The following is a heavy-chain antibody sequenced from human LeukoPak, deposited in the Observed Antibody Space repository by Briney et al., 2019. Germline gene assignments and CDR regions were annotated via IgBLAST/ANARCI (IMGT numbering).Heavy chain of an antibody. Sequence: GGSLRLSCAASGFTFSSYVMNWVRQAPGKGLEWVSSISSSSSYIYYADSVKGRFTISRDNAKNSLYLQMNSLRAEDTAVYYCARKSSGYYPDWGPGTLVTVSS. CDR2: ISSSSSYI. V-gene: IGHV3-21*01. CDR3: ARKSSGYYPD. D-gene: IGHD3-22*01. CDR1: GFTFSSYV. J-gene: IGHJ4*02.